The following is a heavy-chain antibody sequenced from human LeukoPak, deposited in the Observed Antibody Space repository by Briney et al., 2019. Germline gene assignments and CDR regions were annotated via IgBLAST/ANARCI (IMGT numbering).Heavy chain of an antibody. V-gene: IGHV1-18*01. CDR3: ARVAVYYDSSGYYLIDY. CDR2: ISAYNGNT. CDR1: GYTFTSYG. Sequence: ASVKVSCKASGYTFTSYGISWVRQAPGQGLEWMGWISAYNGNTNYAQKLQGRVTMTTDTSTSTAYMELRSLRSDDTAVYYCARVAVYYDSSGYYLIDYWGQGTLVTVSS. D-gene: IGHD3-22*01. J-gene: IGHJ4*02.